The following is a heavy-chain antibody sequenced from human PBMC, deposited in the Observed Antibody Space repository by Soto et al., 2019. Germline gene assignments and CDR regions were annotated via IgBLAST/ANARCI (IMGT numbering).Heavy chain of an antibody. J-gene: IGHJ3*02. CDR3: AKDYVWGSYRWGEPDAFDI. Sequence: SVKVSCKASGGTFSSYAISWVRQAPGQGLEWMGGIIPIFGTANYAQKFQGRVTITADESTSTAYMELSSLRSEDTAVYYCAKDYVWGSYRWGEPDAFDIWGQGTMVTVSS. D-gene: IGHD3-16*02. CDR2: IIPIFGTA. V-gene: IGHV1-69*13. CDR1: GGTFSSYA.